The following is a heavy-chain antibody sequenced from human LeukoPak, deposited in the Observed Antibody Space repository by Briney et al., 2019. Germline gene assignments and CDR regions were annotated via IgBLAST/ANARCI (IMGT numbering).Heavy chain of an antibody. CDR2: INHSGST. Sequence: SETLSLTCAVYGGSFSGYYWSWIRQPPGKGLEWIGEINHSGSTNYNPSLKSRVTISVDTSNNQFSLKLSSVTAADTAVYYCARRQPYSYGDTTFDYWGQGTLVTVSS. V-gene: IGHV4-34*01. CDR3: ARRQPYSYGDTTFDY. J-gene: IGHJ4*02. D-gene: IGHD5-18*01. CDR1: GGSFSGYY.